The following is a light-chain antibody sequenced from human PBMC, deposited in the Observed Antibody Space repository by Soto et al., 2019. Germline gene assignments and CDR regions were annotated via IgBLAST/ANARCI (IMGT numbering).Light chain of an antibody. CDR1: QSIRSY. CDR2: AAS. Sequence: AIRLTHSQSSFSASSGARVTIXCRASQSIRSYFAWYQQKLGKAPKLLIYAASTLQSGVPSNFSGSGSGTDFTLTISCLQSEYFATYYCQGLSTYPRTFGQGTKVDIK. V-gene: IGKV1-8*01. CDR3: QGLSTYPRT. J-gene: IGKJ1*01.